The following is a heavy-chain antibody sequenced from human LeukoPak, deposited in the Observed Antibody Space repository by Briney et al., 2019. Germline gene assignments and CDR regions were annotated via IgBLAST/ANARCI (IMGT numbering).Heavy chain of an antibody. CDR1: GFIFSNYA. D-gene: IGHD3-9*01. Sequence: PGASLRLSCAASGFIFSNYAMSWVRQAPGKGLEWVSAIVGRGSSTYYADSVKGRFTISRDNSKNTLYLQLNRLRAEDTAVYYCAKWGYYDILTGYYDSDYWGQGTLVTVSS. CDR3: AKWGYYDILTGYYDSDY. J-gene: IGHJ4*02. V-gene: IGHV3-23*01. CDR2: IVGRGSST.